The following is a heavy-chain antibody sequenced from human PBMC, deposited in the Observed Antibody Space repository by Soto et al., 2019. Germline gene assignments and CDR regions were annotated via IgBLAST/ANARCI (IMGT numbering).Heavy chain of an antibody. D-gene: IGHD3-3*01. CDR3: ARYKLADFYDFWSGYLDY. V-gene: IGHV1-18*01. CDR2: IIADNGNT. Sequence: ASVKVSCKASGYTFTSYGISWVRQAPGQRLEWMGWIIADNGNTKYSQKFQGRVTITRDTSASTAYMEVTSLRSEDTAVYYCARYKLADFYDFWSGYLDYWGQGTLVTVSS. J-gene: IGHJ4*02. CDR1: GYTFTSYG.